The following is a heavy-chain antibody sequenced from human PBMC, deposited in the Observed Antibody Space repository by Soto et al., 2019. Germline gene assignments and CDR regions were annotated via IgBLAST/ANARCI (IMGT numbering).Heavy chain of an antibody. J-gene: IGHJ4*02. Sequence: GGSLRLSCAASGFTFSNAWMSWVRQAPGKGLEWVGRIRIKTDGGTTDYAAPVKGRFTISRDDSKNTLYLQMNSLKTEDTAVYYCTIDFDYDFWSGYFPFDYWGQGTLVTVSS. D-gene: IGHD3-3*01. CDR1: GFTFSNAW. V-gene: IGHV3-15*01. CDR3: TIDFDYDFWSGYFPFDY. CDR2: IRIKTDGGTT.